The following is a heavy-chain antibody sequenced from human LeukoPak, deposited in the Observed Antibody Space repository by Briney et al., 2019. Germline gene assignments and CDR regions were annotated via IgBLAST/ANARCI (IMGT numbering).Heavy chain of an antibody. CDR3: ARGGYYGSGSYYDY. Sequence: ASVKVSCKASGYTFTSYDINWVRQATGQGLEWMGWMNPNSGNTGYAQKFQGRVTMTRNSSISTAYMELSSLRSEDTAVYHCARGGYYGSGSYYDYWGQGTLVTVSS. CDR2: MNPNSGNT. CDR1: GYTFTSYD. V-gene: IGHV1-8*01. J-gene: IGHJ4*02. D-gene: IGHD3-10*01.